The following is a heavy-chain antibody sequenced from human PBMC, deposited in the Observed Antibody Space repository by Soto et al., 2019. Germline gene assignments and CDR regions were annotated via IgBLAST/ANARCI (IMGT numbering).Heavy chain of an antibody. CDR2: IHHSGST. CDR1: GGSISSGGYS. J-gene: IGHJ5*02. Sequence: SETLSLTCAVSGGSISSGGYSWSWIRQPPGKGLEWIGYIHHSGSTSYNPSLKSRVTISVDTSKNQFSLNLNSVTAADTAVYYCARQFRAAYNALGSWGQGTLVTVSS. D-gene: IGHD2-15*01. V-gene: IGHV4-30-2*01. CDR3: ARQFRAAYNALGS.